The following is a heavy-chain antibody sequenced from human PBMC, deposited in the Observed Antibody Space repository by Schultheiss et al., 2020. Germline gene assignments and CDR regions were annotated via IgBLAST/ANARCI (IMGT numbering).Heavy chain of an antibody. CDR2: INPSGCST. Sequence: ASVKVSCKASGYTFTSYCISWVRQAPGQGLEWMGIINPSGCSTSYAQKFQGRVTMTRDTSTSTVYMELSSLRSEDTAVYYCARGVGSGSYYNEFDYWGQGTLVTVSS. J-gene: IGHJ4*02. CDR3: ARGVGSGSYYNEFDY. V-gene: IGHV1-46*01. CDR1: GYTFTSYC. D-gene: IGHD3-10*01.